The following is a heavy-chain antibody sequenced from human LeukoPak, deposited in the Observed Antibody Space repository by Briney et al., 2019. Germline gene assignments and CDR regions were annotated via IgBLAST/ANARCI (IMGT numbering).Heavy chain of an antibody. Sequence: QTAGSRTLSCAASGFTFSNYAMSCVRHAPEKGLEWVLAISGSGGSTYYADAVKGGFNITRDNSKKTLYLQMKSLRAEDTAVYYCAKPRSGWYLFDYWGQETLVTVSS. CDR2: ISGSGGST. J-gene: IGHJ4*02. D-gene: IGHD6-19*01. CDR3: AKPRSGWYLFDY. V-gene: IGHV3-23*01. CDR1: GFTFSNYA.